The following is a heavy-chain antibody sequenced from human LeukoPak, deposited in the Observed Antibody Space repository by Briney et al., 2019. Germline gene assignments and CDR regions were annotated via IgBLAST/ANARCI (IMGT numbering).Heavy chain of an antibody. CDR1: GFTFSSYW. D-gene: IGHD1-26*01. CDR2: IKQDGSEK. CDR3: ARSLYSGSTTGGFDY. J-gene: IGHJ4*02. Sequence: GGSLRLSCAASGFTFSSYWMSWVRQAPGKGLEWVANIKQDGSEKYYVDSVKGRFTISRDNAKNSLYLQMNSLRAEDTALYYCARSLYSGSTTGGFDYWGQGTLVTVSS. V-gene: IGHV3-7*03.